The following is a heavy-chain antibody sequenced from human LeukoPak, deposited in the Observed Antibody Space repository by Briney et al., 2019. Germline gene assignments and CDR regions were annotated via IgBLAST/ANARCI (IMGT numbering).Heavy chain of an antibody. V-gene: IGHV4-39*01. CDR3: ARHYYDSSGYLDAFDI. CDR1: GGSISSSSYY. Sequence: PSETLSLTCTVSGGSISSSSYYWGWIRQPPGKGLEWIGSIYYSGSNYYNPSLKRRVTISVDTSKNQFSLKLNSVTAADTAVYYCARHYYDSSGYLDAFDIWGQETMVTVSS. J-gene: IGHJ3*02. CDR2: IYYSGSN. D-gene: IGHD3-22*01.